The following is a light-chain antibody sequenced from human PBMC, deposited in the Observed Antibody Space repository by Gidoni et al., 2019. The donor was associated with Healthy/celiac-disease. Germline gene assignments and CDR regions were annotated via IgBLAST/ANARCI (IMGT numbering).Light chain of an antibody. Sequence: QTVVTQEPSLTVSTGGTVTLTCASSTGAVTSGYYPNWFQQKPGQAPRALISSTSNKHSWTPARFSGSLLGGKAALTLSGVQPEDEAEYYCLLYYGGAYVFGTGTKVTVL. CDR3: LLYYGGAYV. CDR2: STS. CDR1: TGAVTSGYY. J-gene: IGLJ1*01. V-gene: IGLV7-43*01.